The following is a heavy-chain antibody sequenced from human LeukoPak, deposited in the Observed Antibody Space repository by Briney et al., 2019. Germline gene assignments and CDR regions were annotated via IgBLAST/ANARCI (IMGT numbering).Heavy chain of an antibody. CDR2: INPSSGAT. CDR1: GYTFTGYF. D-gene: IGHD3/OR15-3a*01. Sequence: ASVKVSCKASGYTFTGYFIHWVRQAPGQGLEWMGWINPSSGATHYAQSFQGRVTMTRDTSISTAYMELGSLRSDDTAVYYCAKMHYDYWSSYYNWGQGTLVSVSS. CDR3: AKMHYDYWSSYYN. J-gene: IGHJ4*02. V-gene: IGHV1-2*02.